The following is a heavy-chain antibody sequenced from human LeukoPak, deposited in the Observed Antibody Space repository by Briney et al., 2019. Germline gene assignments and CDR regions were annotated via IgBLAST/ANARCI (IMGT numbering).Heavy chain of an antibody. V-gene: IGHV4-34*01. CDR2: INHSGST. J-gene: IGHJ4*02. D-gene: IGHD2-21*01. Sequence: PSETLSLTCTVSVGSISRYYWSWIRQPPGKGLEWIGEINHSGSTNYNPSLKSRVTISVDTSKNQFSLKLSSVTAADTAVYYCARFVRRWGSAYYFDYWGQGTLVTVSS. CDR1: VGSISRYY. CDR3: ARFVRRWGSAYYFDY.